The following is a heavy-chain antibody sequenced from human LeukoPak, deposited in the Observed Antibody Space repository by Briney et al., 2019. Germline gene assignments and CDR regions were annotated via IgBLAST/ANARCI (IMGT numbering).Heavy chain of an antibody. CDR2: ISGSGGST. J-gene: IGHJ4*02. D-gene: IGHD4-17*01. CDR1: GFTFSSYA. CDR3: ARDQGGYYGDPYYFDY. V-gene: IGHV3-23*01. Sequence: GGSLRLSCAACGFTFSSYAMSWVRQAPGKGLEWVSAISGSGGSTYYADSVKGRFTISRDNSKNTLYLQMNSLRAEDTAVYYCARDQGGYYGDPYYFDYWGQGTLVTVSS.